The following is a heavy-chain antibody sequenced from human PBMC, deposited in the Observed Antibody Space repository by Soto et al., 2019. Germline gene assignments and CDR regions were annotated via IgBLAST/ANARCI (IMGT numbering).Heavy chain of an antibody. D-gene: IGHD1-26*01. J-gene: IGHJ4*02. V-gene: IGHV3-30*03. Sequence: GGSLRLSCAAAGFTFSSYGMHWVSQAPGKGLEWVAVISYDGSNKYYADSVKGRFTISRDNSKNTLYLQMNSLRAEDTAVYYCARWVGATSFDYWGQGTLVTVSS. CDR1: GFTFSSYG. CDR3: ARWVGATSFDY. CDR2: ISYDGSNK.